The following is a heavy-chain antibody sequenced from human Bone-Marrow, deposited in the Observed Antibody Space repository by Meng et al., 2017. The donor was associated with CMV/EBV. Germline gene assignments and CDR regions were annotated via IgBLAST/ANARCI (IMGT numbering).Heavy chain of an antibody. CDR3: ARTRSITMVRGHAFDI. D-gene: IGHD3-10*01. CDR1: GGTFSSYA. V-gene: IGHV1-69*05. J-gene: IGHJ3*02. CDR2: IIPIFGTA. Sequence: SVNVSCKASGGTFSSYAISWVRQAPGQGLEWMGGIIPIFGTANYAQKFQGRVTITTDESTSTAYMELGSLSSEDTAVYDCARTRSITMVRGHAFDIWGQGTMVTVSS.